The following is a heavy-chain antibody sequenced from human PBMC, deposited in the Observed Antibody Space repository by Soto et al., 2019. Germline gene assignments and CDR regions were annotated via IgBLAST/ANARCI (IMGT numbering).Heavy chain of an antibody. CDR3: ARGRIRSDY. Sequence: GSLRLSCASSGFTFSIYGMNWVRQAPGKGLEWVADIWYDGSNKYYADSVKGRFTISRDNSKNTLYLQMNSLRAEEKAVYYCARGRIRSDYWGQGTLVTVSS. D-gene: IGHD1-20*01. J-gene: IGHJ4*02. CDR1: GFTFSIYG. CDR2: IWYDGSNK. V-gene: IGHV3-33*01.